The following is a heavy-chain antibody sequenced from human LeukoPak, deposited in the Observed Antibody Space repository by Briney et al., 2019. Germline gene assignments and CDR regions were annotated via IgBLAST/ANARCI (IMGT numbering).Heavy chain of an antibody. CDR2: ISYDGSNK. J-gene: IGHJ4*02. Sequence: AGRSLRLSCAASGFTFSSYGMHWVRQAPGKGLEWVAAISYDGSNKYYADSVKGRFTISRDNSKNTLYLQMNSLRAEDTAVYYCAKGLSSSGWNLYFDYWGQGTLVTVSS. CDR3: AKGLSSSGWNLYFDY. V-gene: IGHV3-30*18. D-gene: IGHD6-19*01. CDR1: GFTFSSYG.